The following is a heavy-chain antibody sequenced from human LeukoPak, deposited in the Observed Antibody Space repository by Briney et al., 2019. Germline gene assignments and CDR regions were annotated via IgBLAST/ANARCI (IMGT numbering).Heavy chain of an antibody. CDR1: GYTLTELS. Sequence: ASVKVSCKVSGYTLTELSMHWVRQAPGKGLEWMGGFDPEDGETIYAQKFQGRVTTTEDTSTDTAYMELSSLRSEDTAVYYCATRGTGYYYYYMDVWGKVTTVTLSS. J-gene: IGHJ6*03. D-gene: IGHD1-1*01. CDR2: FDPEDGET. V-gene: IGHV1-24*01. CDR3: ATRGTGYYYYYMDV.